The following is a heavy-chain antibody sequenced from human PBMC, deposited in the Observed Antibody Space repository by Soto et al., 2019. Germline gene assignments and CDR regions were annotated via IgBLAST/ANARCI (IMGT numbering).Heavy chain of an antibody. CDR3: ARRIIALEIFDF. J-gene: IGHJ4*02. CDR1: GVSMTSYY. D-gene: IGHD3-10*01. Sequence: PSETLSLTCTVSGVSMTSYYWSWIRQPPGKGLEWIGFIYYTGNTKYNPSLKSRVTISIDTSKSLFSLKLNSVTAADTAVYYCARRIIALEIFDFWGPGTVVTVS. CDR2: IYYTGNT. V-gene: IGHV4-59*08.